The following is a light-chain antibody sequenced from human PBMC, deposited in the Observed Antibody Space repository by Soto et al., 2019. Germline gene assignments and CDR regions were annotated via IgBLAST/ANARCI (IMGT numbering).Light chain of an antibody. CDR2: SNN. V-gene: IGLV1-44*01. J-gene: IGLJ3*02. CDR1: SSNIGSNT. CDR3: AAWEDSLNGWV. Sequence: LTQPPSASGTPGQRVTISCSGSSSNIGSNTVNWYQQLPGTAPKLLIYSNNQRPSGVPDRFSGSKSGTSASLAISGLQSEDEADYYCAAWEDSLNGWVFGGGTKVTVL.